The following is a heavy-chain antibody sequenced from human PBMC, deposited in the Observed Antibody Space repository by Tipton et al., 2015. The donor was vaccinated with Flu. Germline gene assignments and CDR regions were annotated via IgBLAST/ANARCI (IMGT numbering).Heavy chain of an antibody. CDR3: VRDRGGDCYSFPCHTLDM. V-gene: IGHV3-64*02. J-gene: IGHJ3*02. Sequence: AVSGFRFSSYAMHWVRQAPGKGLEYVSDISSNGGSTSYADSVKGRFSISRDNSKNTLYLQMGSLRAEDTAVYYCVRDRGGDCYSFPCHTLDMWGQGTMVTVSS. D-gene: IGHD2-21*02. CDR2: ISSNGGST. CDR1: GFRFSSYA.